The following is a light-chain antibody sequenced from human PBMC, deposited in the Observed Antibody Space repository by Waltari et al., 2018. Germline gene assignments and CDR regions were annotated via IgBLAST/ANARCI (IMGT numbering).Light chain of an antibody. CDR1: ALPKQY. J-gene: IGLJ2*01. CDR2: KDS. Sequence: SYELTQPPSVSVSPGQTARITCSGDALPKQYAFWYQQKPGQAPVLVIYKDSERPSGIPGRFSGYSSGTTGTLTISGVQAEDEADYYCQSADSSGTYVVFGGGTKLTVL. CDR3: QSADSSGTYVV. V-gene: IGLV3-25*03.